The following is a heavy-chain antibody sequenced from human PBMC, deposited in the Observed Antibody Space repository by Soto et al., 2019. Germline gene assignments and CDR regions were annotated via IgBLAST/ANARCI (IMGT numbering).Heavy chain of an antibody. CDR3: ARGLYSVDAFDI. CDR2: ISSSSSYI. J-gene: IGHJ3*02. V-gene: IGHV3-21*01. CDR1: GFTFSSYS. Sequence: GGSLRLSCAASGFTFSSYSMNWVRQAPGKGLEWVSSISSSSSYIYYADSVKGRFTISRDNAKNSLYLQMNSLRAEDTAVYYCARGLYSVDAFDIWGQGTMVTVS. D-gene: IGHD2-2*02.